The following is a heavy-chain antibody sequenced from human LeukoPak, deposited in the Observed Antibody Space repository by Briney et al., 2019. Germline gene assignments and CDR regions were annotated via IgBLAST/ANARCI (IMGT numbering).Heavy chain of an antibody. D-gene: IGHD6-6*01. Sequence: SETLSLTCTVSGVSIGSHYWSWIRQSPGKGLEWIGSIYYSGSTYYNPSLKSRVTISVDTSKNQFSLKLSSVTAADTAVYYCARDRIAARPYWFDPWGQGTLVTVSS. CDR2: IYYSGST. CDR3: ARDRIAARPYWFDP. CDR1: GVSIGSHY. J-gene: IGHJ5*02. V-gene: IGHV4-59*11.